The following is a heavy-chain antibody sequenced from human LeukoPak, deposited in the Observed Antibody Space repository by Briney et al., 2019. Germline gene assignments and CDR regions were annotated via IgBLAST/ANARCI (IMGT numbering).Heavy chain of an antibody. CDR2: IKQDGSKK. CDR3: ARDPSGTYYPRVSGALDI. J-gene: IGHJ3*02. Sequence: PGGSLRLSCVASGFPFSSYWMTWVRQAPGKGLEWVANIKQDGSKKSYVDSVKGRFTISRDNAKNSLYLQMNSLRAEDTAIYYCARDPSGTYYPRVSGALDIWGQGTMVTVSS. CDR1: GFPFSSYW. V-gene: IGHV3-7*01. D-gene: IGHD1-26*01.